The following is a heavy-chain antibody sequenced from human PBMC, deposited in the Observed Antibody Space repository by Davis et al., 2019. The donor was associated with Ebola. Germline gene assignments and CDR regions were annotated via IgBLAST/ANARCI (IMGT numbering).Heavy chain of an antibody. D-gene: IGHD3-16*01. V-gene: IGHV5-51*01. CDR2: IYPGDSDT. CDR1: GYSFTSYW. CDR3: ARPYDYVWGSPDAFDI. Sequence: GESLKISCKGSGYSFTSYWIGWVRQMPGKGLEWMGIIYPGDSDTRYSPSFQGQVTIPADKSISTAYLQWSSLKASDTAMYYCARPYDYVWGSPDAFDIWGQGTMVTVSS. J-gene: IGHJ3*02.